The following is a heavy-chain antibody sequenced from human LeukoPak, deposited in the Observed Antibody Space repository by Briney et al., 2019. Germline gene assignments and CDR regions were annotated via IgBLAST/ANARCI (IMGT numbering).Heavy chain of an antibody. J-gene: IGHJ4*02. CDR2: INGDNGNT. Sequence: ASVEVSCKTSGYNFPSYTMHWLRQAPGQSPEWMGSINGDNGNTKYSEKFQDRVTFTRDTSASSAYMELSSLRSEDTAVYYCARSSSGTYHYWGQGTLVTVSS. CDR1: GYNFPSYT. V-gene: IGHV1-3*01. D-gene: IGHD3-10*01. CDR3: ARSSSGTYHY.